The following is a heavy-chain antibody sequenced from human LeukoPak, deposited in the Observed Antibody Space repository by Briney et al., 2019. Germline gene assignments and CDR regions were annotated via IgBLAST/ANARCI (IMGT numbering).Heavy chain of an antibody. D-gene: IGHD2-8*02. CDR1: GFVFPDYG. J-gene: IGHJ4*02. CDR3: ARDFKYCTGGVCYFTAVADY. V-gene: IGHV3-20*04. CDR2: INWDASST. Sequence: GGSLRLSCAAPGFVFPDYGMNWVRQVPGKGLEWVSGINWDASSTNHADSVKGRFTISRDNAKNSLYLQMNTLRAEDTALYYCARDFKYCTGGVCYFTAVADYWGQGTLVTVSP.